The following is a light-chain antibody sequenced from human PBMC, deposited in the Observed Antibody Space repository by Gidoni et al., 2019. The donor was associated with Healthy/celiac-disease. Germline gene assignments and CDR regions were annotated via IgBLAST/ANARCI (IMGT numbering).Light chain of an antibody. J-gene: IGKJ5*01. Sequence: EIVLTQSPATLSLSPGERANLSCRASQSVSSYLAWYQQKPGQAPRLLIYDASNRATGIPARFSGSGSGTDFTLTISSLEPEDFAVYYCQQRSNWPLFXQXTRLXIK. CDR3: QQRSNWPL. CDR1: QSVSSY. CDR2: DAS. V-gene: IGKV3-11*01.